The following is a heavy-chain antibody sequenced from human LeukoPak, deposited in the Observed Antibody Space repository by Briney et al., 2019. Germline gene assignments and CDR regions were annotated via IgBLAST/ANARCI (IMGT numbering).Heavy chain of an antibody. CDR1: GFTFSSYA. D-gene: IGHD3-10*01. CDR2: ISGSGGST. CDR3: ANGGGSGYSGY. Sequence: PGGSLGLSCAASGFTFSSYAMSWVRQAPGKGLEWVSAISGSGGSTYYADSVKGRFTISRDNSKNTLYLQMNSLRAEDTAVYYCANGGGSGYSGYWGQGTLVTVSS. J-gene: IGHJ4*02. V-gene: IGHV3-23*01.